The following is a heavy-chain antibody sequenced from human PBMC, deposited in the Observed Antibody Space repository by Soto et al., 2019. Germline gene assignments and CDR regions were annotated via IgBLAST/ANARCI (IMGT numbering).Heavy chain of an antibody. CDR3: ARDLKSIAVAGPYYYYGMDV. CDR1: GDSVSSNSAA. J-gene: IGHJ6*02. Sequence: PSQTLSLTCAISGDSVSSNSAAWNWIRQSPSRGLEWLGRTYYRSKWYNDYAVSVKSRITINPDTSKNQFSLQLNSVTPEDTAVYYCARDLKSIAVAGPYYYYGMDVWGQGTKVTVSS. V-gene: IGHV6-1*01. D-gene: IGHD6-19*01. CDR2: TYYRSKWYN.